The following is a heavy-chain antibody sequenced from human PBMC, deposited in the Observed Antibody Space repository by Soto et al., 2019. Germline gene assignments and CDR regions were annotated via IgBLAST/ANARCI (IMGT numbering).Heavy chain of an antibody. V-gene: IGHV3-23*01. D-gene: IGHD3-22*01. CDR3: AKWPNTMIVVVITTSVDY. Sequence: EVQLLESGGGLVQPGGSLRLSCAASGFTFSSYAMSWVRQAPGKGLEWVSAISGSGGSTYYADSVKGRFTISRDNSKNTLYLQMNSLRAEDTAVYYCAKWPNTMIVVVITTSVDYWGQGTLVTVSS. CDR1: GFTFSSYA. CDR2: ISGSGGST. J-gene: IGHJ4*02.